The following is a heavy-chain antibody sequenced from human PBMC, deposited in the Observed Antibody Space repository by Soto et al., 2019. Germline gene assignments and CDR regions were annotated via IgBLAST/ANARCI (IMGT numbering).Heavy chain of an antibody. D-gene: IGHD3-9*01. CDR3: ARVPTLLRYFDWLQFHYMDV. J-gene: IGHJ6*03. CDR1: GYTFTSYG. CDR2: ISAYNGNT. Sequence: PSVKXSCKASGYTFTSYGISWVRQAPGQGLEWMGWISAYNGNTNYAQKLQGRVTMTTDTSTSTAYMELRSPRSDDTAVYYCARVPTLLRYFDWLQFHYMDVWGKGTTVTVSS. V-gene: IGHV1-18*01.